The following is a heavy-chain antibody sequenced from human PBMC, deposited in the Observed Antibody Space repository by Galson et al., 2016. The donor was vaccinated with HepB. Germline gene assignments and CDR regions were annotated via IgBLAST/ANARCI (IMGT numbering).Heavy chain of an antibody. D-gene: IGHD2-21*02. Sequence: TLSLTCTVSGGSITSVNYYWRWIRQHPGKGLEWIGYIFYSGSTYYNPSLKSRVTISMDTSKNHFSLRLNSVTAADTAVYYCASTTGDCGGDCSWFDPWGQGTPVIVSS. CDR2: IFYSGST. V-gene: IGHV4-31*03. CDR1: GGSITSVNYY. CDR3: ASTTGDCGGDCSWFDP. J-gene: IGHJ5*02.